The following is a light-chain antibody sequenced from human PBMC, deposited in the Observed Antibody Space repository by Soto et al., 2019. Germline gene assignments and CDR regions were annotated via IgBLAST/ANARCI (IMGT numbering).Light chain of an antibody. CDR2: GAS. CDR3: QQGGPSLKYT. CDR1: QTVAGNY. J-gene: IGKJ2*01. Sequence: EIVLTQSPGTLSLSPGERATLSCRASQTVAGNYLAWYQQKPGQAPRLLIYGASNRATGIPNRFSGSGSGTDFSPTSSGREPEAFAVYYWQQGGPSLKYTFGEGTTVEIK. V-gene: IGKV3-20*01.